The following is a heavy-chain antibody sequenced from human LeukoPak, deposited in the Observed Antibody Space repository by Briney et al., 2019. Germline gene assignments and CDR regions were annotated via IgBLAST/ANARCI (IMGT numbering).Heavy chain of an antibody. CDR2: IKTDGSSR. J-gene: IGHJ4*02. CDR3: VSTRGRSMVEVFDY. Sequence: PGGSLRLSCAASGFTFSSYWMHWVRQVPGKGLVWVSRIKTDGSSRTYADSAKGRFTISRDNGKNTLYLQMSSLRVEDTAVYYCVSTRGRSMVEVFDYWGQGTLVTVSS. CDR1: GFTFSSYW. V-gene: IGHV3-74*01. D-gene: IGHD3-10*01.